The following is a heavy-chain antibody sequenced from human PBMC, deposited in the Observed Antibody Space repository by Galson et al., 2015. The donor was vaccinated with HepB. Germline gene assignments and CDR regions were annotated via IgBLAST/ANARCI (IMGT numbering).Heavy chain of an antibody. V-gene: IGHV3-11*01. CDR1: GFKFSDYF. CDR3: ARPQIMRGIDV. CDR2: ISTTGSVT. Sequence: SLRLSCAASGFKFSDYFITWIRQARGGGLDWVAYISTTGSVTYSAPSVKGRFTISRDNSNNTLYLFMTSLRVEDTAIYYCARPQIMRGIDVWGRGTAVTVSS. J-gene: IGHJ6*02.